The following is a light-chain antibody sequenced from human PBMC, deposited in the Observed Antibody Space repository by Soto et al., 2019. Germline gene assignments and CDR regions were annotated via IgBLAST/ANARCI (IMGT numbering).Light chain of an antibody. CDR2: AAS. CDR3: QQYATSQRT. Sequence: EIVLTQSPGTLSLSPGERATLSCRASQSVSSYYLAWYQQKPGRAPRLLIYAASNRATGIPDRFSGSGSGTDFALTISRLEPEDFAVYYCQQYATSQRTFGQGTKVEIK. J-gene: IGKJ1*01. V-gene: IGKV3-20*01. CDR1: QSVSSYY.